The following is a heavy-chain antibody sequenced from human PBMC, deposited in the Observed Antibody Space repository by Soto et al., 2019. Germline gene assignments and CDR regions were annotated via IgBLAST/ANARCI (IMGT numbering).Heavy chain of an antibody. CDR1: GGSISSSNW. D-gene: IGHD2-15*01. CDR2: IYHSGAT. Sequence: QVQLQESGPGLVRPSGTLALTCAVSGGSISSSNWWNWVRQPPGKGLEWIGEIYHSGATNYNPSLKSRVTISVDKSKNQFSLKLSSVTAAGTAVYYCARAVGYCSCGSCHGLDSWGQGTLVSVSS. J-gene: IGHJ4*02. V-gene: IGHV4-4*02. CDR3: ARAVGYCSCGSCHGLDS.